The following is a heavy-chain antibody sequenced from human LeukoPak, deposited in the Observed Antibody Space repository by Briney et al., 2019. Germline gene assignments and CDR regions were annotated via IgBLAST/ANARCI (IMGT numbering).Heavy chain of an antibody. Sequence: GGSLRLSCAAPGFTFSSYSMNWVRQAPGKGLEWVSGISGSGSSTYYADSVKGRFTISRDNSKNTLYLQMNSLTAEDTAVYYCAKKAVAGDWGQGTLVTVSS. V-gene: IGHV3-23*01. J-gene: IGHJ4*02. CDR1: GFTFSSYS. CDR3: AKKAVAGD. D-gene: IGHD6-19*01. CDR2: ISGSGSST.